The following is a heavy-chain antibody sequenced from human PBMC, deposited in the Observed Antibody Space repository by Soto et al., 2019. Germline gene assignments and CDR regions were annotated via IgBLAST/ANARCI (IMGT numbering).Heavy chain of an antibody. Sequence: SETLSLTCTVSGGSISSYYWSWIRQPPGKGLEWIGYIYYSGSTNYNHSLKSRVTISVDTSKNQFSLKLSSVTAAATDVYYCARAGGFWGGYYYYGMDVWGQGTPVTVSS. J-gene: IGHJ6*02. CDR3: ARAGGFWGGYYYYGMDV. V-gene: IGHV4-59*01. CDR1: GGSISSYY. D-gene: IGHD3-3*01. CDR2: IYYSGST.